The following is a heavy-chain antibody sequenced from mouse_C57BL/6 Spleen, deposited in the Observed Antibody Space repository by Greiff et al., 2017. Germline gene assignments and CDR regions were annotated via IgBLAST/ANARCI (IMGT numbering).Heavy chain of an antibody. Sequence: QVQLQQPGAELVRPGSSVKLSCKASGYTFTSYWMHWVKQRPIQGLEWIGNIDPSDSETHYNQKFKDKATLTVDKSSSTAYMQLSSLTSEASAVYYCARSYYGSSLYAMDYWGQGTSVTVSS. J-gene: IGHJ4*01. CDR3: ARSYYGSSLYAMDY. CDR2: IDPSDSET. V-gene: IGHV1-52*01. D-gene: IGHD1-1*01. CDR1: GYTFTSYW.